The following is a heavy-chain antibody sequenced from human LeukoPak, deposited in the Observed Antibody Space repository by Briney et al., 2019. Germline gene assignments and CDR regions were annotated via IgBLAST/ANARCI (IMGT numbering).Heavy chain of an antibody. CDR1: GGSISSYY. D-gene: IGHD6-19*01. V-gene: IGHV4-59*07. CDR2: IYYSGST. J-gene: IGHJ4*02. Sequence: PSDTLSLTCTVSGGSISSYYWSWIRQPTGKALECIGYIYYSGSTNYNPSLKSRVTISVDTSKNQFSLKLSSVTAADTAVYYCARGRRSIAVAGSNFDYWGQGTLVTVSS. CDR3: ARGRRSIAVAGSNFDY.